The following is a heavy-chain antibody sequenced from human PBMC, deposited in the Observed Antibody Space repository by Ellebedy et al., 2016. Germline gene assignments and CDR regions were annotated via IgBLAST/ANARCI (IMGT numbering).Heavy chain of an antibody. V-gene: IGHV3-30*03. CDR2: ISNDGSNN. D-gene: IGHD4-17*01. Sequence: GESLKISCATSGFAFSNYGMHWVRQAPGKGLEWVAVISNDGSNNYYADSVKGRFTISRDNSKNTLYLHMNSLRAEDTAVYYCARGEDDFGDYEWYFDLWGRGIMVIVSS. CDR1: GFAFSNYG. CDR3: ARGEDDFGDYEWYFDL. J-gene: IGHJ2*01.